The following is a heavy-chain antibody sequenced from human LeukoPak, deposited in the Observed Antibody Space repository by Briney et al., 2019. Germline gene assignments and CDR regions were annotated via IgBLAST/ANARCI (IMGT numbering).Heavy chain of an antibody. CDR2: IYYSGST. V-gene: IGHV4-59*01. D-gene: IGHD1-1*01. CDR3: ARNKRHYYYYGMDV. J-gene: IGHJ6*02. CDR1: GGSISSYY. Sequence: SETLSLTCTVSGGSISSYYWSWIRQPPGKGLEWIGYIYYSGSTNYSPSLKSRVTISVDTSKNQFSLKLSSVTAADTAVYYCARNKRHYYYYGMDVWGQGTTVTVSS.